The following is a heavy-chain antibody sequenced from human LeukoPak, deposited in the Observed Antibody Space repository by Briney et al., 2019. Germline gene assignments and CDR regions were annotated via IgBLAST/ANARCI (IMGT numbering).Heavy chain of an antibody. Sequence: GGSLRHSCAASGFTFSTAGMSWVRQAPGKGLEWVGRIKSITDGGTTDYAAPVKGRFTISRDDSKDTLYLQMHSLKTEDTAVYYCNIVKGDISGTMGYYYGRDVWGKGTTVTVSS. J-gene: IGHJ6*04. CDR2: IKSITDGGTT. D-gene: IGHD1-20*01. CDR3: NIVKGDISGTMGYYYGRDV. V-gene: IGHV3-15*01. CDR1: GFTFSTAG.